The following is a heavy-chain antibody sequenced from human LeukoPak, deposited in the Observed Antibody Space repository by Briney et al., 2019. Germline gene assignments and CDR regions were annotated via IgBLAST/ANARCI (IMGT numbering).Heavy chain of an antibody. CDR1: GFTFSRYG. D-gene: IGHD6-19*01. CDR2: ISGSGGST. V-gene: IGHV3-23*01. CDR3: AKDHLPGIVVADRDY. J-gene: IGHJ4*02. Sequence: PWGSLRLSCAASGFTFSRYGMSWVRQAPGKGLEWVSAISGSGGSTYYADSVKGRFTISRDNSKNTLYLQINSLRAEDTAVYYCAKDHLPGIVVADRDYWGQGTLVTVSS.